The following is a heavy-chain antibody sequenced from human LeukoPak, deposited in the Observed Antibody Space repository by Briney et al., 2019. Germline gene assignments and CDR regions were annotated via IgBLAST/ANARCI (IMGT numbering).Heavy chain of an antibody. CDR1: GGTFSSYA. CDR3: ARPGGDYYDSSGYHPRAFDI. V-gene: IGHV1-69*13. D-gene: IGHD3-22*01. J-gene: IGHJ3*02. Sequence: ASVKVSCKASGGTFSSYAISWVRQAPGQGLEWMGGIIPIFGTANYAQKFQGRVTITADESTSTAYMELSSLRSEDTAVYYCARPGGDYYDSSGYHPRAFDIWGQGTMVTVSS. CDR2: IIPIFGTA.